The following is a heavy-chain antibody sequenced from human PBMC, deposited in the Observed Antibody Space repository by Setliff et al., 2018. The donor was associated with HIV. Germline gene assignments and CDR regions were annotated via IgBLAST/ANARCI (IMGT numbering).Heavy chain of an antibody. CDR3: ARLRGSYDFSNWFDP. V-gene: IGHV4-59*11. CDR1: GGPIRSHY. Sequence: SETLSLTCTVSGGPIRSHYRSWIRQPPGKRLEWIGYIYYSGSTNYNPSLKSRVTISVDTAKNHFSLKLSSVTAADTAVYYCARLRGSYDFSNWFDPWGQGTQVTVSS. J-gene: IGHJ5*02. CDR2: IYYSGST. D-gene: IGHD3-3*01.